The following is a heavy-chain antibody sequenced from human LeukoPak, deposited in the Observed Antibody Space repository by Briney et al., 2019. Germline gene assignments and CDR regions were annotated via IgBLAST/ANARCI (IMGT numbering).Heavy chain of an antibody. J-gene: IGHJ1*01. V-gene: IGHV3-23*01. Sequence: PGGSLRLSCAASGFTFSSYAMSWVRQAPGKGLEWVSAISGSGGSTYYADSVKGRFTISRDNSKNTLYLQMNSPRAEDTAVYYCAKDAGESSIFGVVIGYFQHWGQGTLVTVSS. CDR3: AKDAGESSIFGVVIGYFQH. CDR1: GFTFSSYA. CDR2: ISGSGGST. D-gene: IGHD3-3*01.